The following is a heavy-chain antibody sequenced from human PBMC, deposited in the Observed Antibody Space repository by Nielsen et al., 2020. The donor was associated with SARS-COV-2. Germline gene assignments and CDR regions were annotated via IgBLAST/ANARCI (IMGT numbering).Heavy chain of an antibody. J-gene: IGHJ3*02. V-gene: IGHV3-21*01. Sequence: GESLKTSCAASGFTFSSYSMNWVRQAPGKGLEWVSSISSSSSYIYYADSVKGRFTISRDNAKNSLYLQMNSLRAEDTAVYYCARGGYGDDAFDIWDQGTMVTVSS. D-gene: IGHD5-12*01. CDR2: ISSSSSYI. CDR1: GFTFSSYS. CDR3: ARGGYGDDAFDI.